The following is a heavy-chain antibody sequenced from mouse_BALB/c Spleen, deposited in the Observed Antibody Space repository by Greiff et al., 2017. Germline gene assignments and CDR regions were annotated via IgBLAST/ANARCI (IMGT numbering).Heavy chain of an antibody. Sequence: VQLQQSGAELVRPGTSVKVSCKASGYAFTNYLIEWVKQRPGQGLEWIGVINPGSGGTNYNEKFKGKATLTADKSSSTAYMQLSSLTSDDSAVYFCARCSSGYVSYFDYWGQGTTLTVSS. CDR2: INPGSGGT. J-gene: IGHJ2*01. CDR1: GYAFTNYL. D-gene: IGHD3-1*01. CDR3: ARCSSGYVSYFDY. V-gene: IGHV1-54*01.